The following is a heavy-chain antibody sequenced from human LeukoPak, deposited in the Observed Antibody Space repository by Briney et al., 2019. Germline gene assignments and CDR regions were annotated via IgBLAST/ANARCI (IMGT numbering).Heavy chain of an antibody. V-gene: IGHV4-61*09. D-gene: IGHD3-10*01. CDR2: IYTSGST. J-gene: IGHJ4*02. CDR3: TRGRGI. Sequence: SETLSLTCTVSGGSISSGSYYWYWIRQPAGKGLEWIGHIYTSGSTNYNPSLKSRVTMSVDTSKNQFSLKLSSVTATDTAVYYCTRGRGIWGQGALVTVSS. CDR1: GGSISSGSYY.